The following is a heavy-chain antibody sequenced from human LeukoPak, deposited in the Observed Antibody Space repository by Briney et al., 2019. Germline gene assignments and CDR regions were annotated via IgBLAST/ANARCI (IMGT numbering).Heavy chain of an antibody. J-gene: IGHJ3*01. D-gene: IGHD6-19*01. Sequence: PGQSLRLSCLASGFTFSTSWMNWVRQAPGKGLEWVANIKEDGSVRNYLDSVEGRFTISRDNAKNSLYLQIDSLRAEDTAVYYCARQWGWFTTGWWLDTLDVWGQGSMVTVSS. CDR2: IKEDGSVR. V-gene: IGHV3-7*01. CDR3: ARQWGWFTTGWWLDTLDV. CDR1: GFTFSTSW.